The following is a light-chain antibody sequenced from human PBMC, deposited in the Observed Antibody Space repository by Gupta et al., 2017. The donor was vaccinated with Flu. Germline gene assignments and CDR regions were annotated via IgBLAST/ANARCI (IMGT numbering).Light chain of an antibody. J-gene: IGLJ3*02. CDR2: GEN. Sequence: GQTVRITCQGDSLRTYYASWYRQKPGQAPMFVIHGENNRPSGIPDRFSGSSSGNTASWTITGAQAEDEADYYCLSRGTTGNQGVFGGGTKLTVL. CDR3: LSRGTTGNQGV. CDR1: SLRTYY. V-gene: IGLV3-19*01.